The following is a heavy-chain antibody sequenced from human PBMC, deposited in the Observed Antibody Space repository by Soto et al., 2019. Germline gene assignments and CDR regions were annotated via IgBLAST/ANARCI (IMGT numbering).Heavy chain of an antibody. CDR1: GFTFSSYA. J-gene: IGHJ4*02. CDR3: ARGPGYYFDY. CDR2: ISSNGGST. Sequence: EVQLVESGGGLVQPGGSLRLSYAASGFTFSSYAMHWVRQAPGKGLEYVSAISSNGGSTYYANSVKGRFTISRDNSMNTLYLQMGSLRAEDMAVYYCARGPGYYFDYWGQGTLVTVSS. V-gene: IGHV3-64*01.